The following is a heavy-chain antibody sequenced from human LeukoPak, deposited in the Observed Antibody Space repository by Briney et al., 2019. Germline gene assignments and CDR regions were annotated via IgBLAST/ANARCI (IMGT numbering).Heavy chain of an antibody. CDR3: ASPQAYYYDSSGPPSPYYYMDV. CDR2: IIPIFGTA. V-gene: IGHV1-69*05. J-gene: IGHJ6*03. D-gene: IGHD3-22*01. Sequence: SVKVSCKASGGTFSSYAISWVRQAPGHGLEWMGGIIPIFGTANYAQKFQGRVTITTDDSTSTAYMELSSLRSEDTAVYYCASPQAYYYDSSGPPSPYYYMDVWGKGTTVTVSS. CDR1: GGTFSSYA.